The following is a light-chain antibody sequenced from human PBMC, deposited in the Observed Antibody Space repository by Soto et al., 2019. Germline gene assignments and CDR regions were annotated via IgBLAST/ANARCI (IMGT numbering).Light chain of an antibody. J-gene: IGLJ2*01. V-gene: IGLV2-23*01. Sequence: QAVVTQPASVSGSPGQSITISCTGTSSDVGSYNLVSWYQQHPGKAPKLMIYEGSKRPSGVSNRFSGSKSGNTASLTISGLQAEDEADYYCCSYAGSSLWRVFGGGTKVTVL. CDR1: SSDVGSYNL. CDR2: EGS. CDR3: CSYAGSSLWRV.